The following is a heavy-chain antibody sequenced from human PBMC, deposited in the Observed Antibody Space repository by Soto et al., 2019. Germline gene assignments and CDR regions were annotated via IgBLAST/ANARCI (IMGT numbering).Heavy chain of an antibody. V-gene: IGHV1-69*13. J-gene: IGHJ6*02. CDR1: GGTFSSYA. Sequence: GASVKVSCKASGGTFSSYAISWVRQAPGQGLEGMGGIIPIFGTANYAQKFQGRVTIIADESTSTAYMELSSLRSEDTAVYYCARGPPQITIFGVVISVRGSPTYYYYGMDVWGQGTTVTVSS. D-gene: IGHD3-3*01. CDR3: ARGPPQITIFGVVISVRGSPTYYYYGMDV. CDR2: IIPIFGTA.